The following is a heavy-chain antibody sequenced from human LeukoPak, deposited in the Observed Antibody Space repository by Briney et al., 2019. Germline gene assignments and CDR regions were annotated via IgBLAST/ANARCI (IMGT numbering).Heavy chain of an antibody. D-gene: IGHD3-22*01. J-gene: IGHJ5*02. V-gene: IGHV4-59*01. Sequence: SETLFLTCTVSGGSISSYYWSWIRQPPGKGLEWIGYIYYSGSTNYNPSLKSRVTISVDTSKNQFSLKLSSMTAADTAVYYCAREGLYNWFDPWGQGTLVTVSS. CDR1: GGSISSYY. CDR3: AREGLYNWFDP. CDR2: IYYSGST.